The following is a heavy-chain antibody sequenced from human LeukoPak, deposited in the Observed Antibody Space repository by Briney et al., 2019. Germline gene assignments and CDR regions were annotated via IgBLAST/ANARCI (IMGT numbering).Heavy chain of an antibody. CDR2: INPNSGGT. V-gene: IGHV1-2*02. D-gene: IGHD1-14*01. J-gene: IGHJ6*03. CDR1: GYTFTGYY. Sequence: GASVKVSCKASGYTFTGYYMHWVRQAPGQGLEWMGWINPNSGGTNYAQKFQGRVTMTRDTSISTAYMELSRLRSDDTAVYYCARVTRITGTTSYYYYYMDVWGKGTTVTVSS. CDR3: ARVTRITGTTSYYYYYMDV.